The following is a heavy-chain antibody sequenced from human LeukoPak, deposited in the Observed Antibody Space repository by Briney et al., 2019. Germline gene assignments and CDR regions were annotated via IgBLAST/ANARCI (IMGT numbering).Heavy chain of an antibody. Sequence: ASVKVSCKASGGTFSSYAISWVRQAPGQRLEWMGWINAGNGNTKYSQEFQGRVTITRDTSASTAYMELSSLRSEDMAVYYCAREGDCSGGSCHLWDNWFDPWGQGTLVTVSS. CDR3: AREGDCSGGSCHLWDNWFDP. CDR2: INAGNGNT. J-gene: IGHJ5*02. V-gene: IGHV1-3*03. CDR1: GGTFSSYA. D-gene: IGHD2-15*01.